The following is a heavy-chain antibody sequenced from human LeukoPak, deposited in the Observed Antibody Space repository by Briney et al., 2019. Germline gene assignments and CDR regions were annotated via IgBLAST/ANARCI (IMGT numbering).Heavy chain of an antibody. Sequence: GESLKISCKGSGYSFTSYWIGWVRQMPGKGLEWMGIIYPGDSDTRYSPSFQGQVTISADKSISTAYLQWSSLKASDTAMYYCARLGGLPNPHRNYYYYYYMDVWGKGTTVTVSS. CDR3: ARLGGLPNPHRNYYYYYYMDV. CDR1: GYSFTSYW. V-gene: IGHV5-51*01. CDR2: IYPGDSDT. D-gene: IGHD3-10*01. J-gene: IGHJ6*03.